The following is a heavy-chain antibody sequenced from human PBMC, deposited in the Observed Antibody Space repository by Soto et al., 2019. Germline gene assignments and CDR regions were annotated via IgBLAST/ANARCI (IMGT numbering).Heavy chain of an antibody. V-gene: IGHV3-21*01. CDR3: ARGRAQYQLLTNIAFDY. D-gene: IGHD2-2*01. Sequence: TGGSLRLSCAASGFTFSSYSLNWVRQAPGTGLEWVSSISSSSSYIYYADSVKGRFTISRDNAKNSLYLQMNSLRAEDTAVYYCARGRAQYQLLTNIAFDYWGQGTLVTVSS. CDR1: GFTFSSYS. J-gene: IGHJ4*02. CDR2: ISSSSSYI.